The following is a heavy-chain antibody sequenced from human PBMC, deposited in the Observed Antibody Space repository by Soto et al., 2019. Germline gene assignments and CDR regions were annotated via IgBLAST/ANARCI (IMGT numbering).Heavy chain of an antibody. Sequence: QVQLQESGPGLVKPSETLSLTCTVSGASISDFFWTWIRQPPGKGLEWLGFVFYGGATSYNPSLTSRITISADPSTSEFSLRLNSVTAADTAVYFCARQASPFNNYNSDAWGRGTLVTVSS. J-gene: IGHJ3*01. D-gene: IGHD4-4*01. CDR2: VFYGGAT. CDR1: GASISDFF. V-gene: IGHV4-59*08. CDR3: ARQASPFNNYNSDA.